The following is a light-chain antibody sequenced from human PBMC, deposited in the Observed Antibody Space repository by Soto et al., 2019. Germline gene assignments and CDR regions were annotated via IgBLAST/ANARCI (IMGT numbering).Light chain of an antibody. Sequence: EIVLTQSPGTLSLSPGERATLSCRASQSLSTYSLAGYQQKPGQTPRLLIYAASTRDTDIPDRFNGSGSGTDFALTISRLEPEDFALYYCQQYEASPLTFGPGTKVDVK. V-gene: IGKV3-20*01. J-gene: IGKJ3*01. CDR2: AAS. CDR1: QSLSTYS. CDR3: QQYEASPLT.